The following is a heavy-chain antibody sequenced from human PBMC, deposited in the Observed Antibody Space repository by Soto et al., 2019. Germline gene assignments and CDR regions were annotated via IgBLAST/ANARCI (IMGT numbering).Heavy chain of an antibody. Sequence: PGGSLRLSCAASGFTFSDYYMTWIRQAPGKELEWVSFISGSGGTFFYADSVKGRFTVSRDNAKNSLYLQMNTLKAEDTAVYYCARVGTAATRNNWLDPWGQGTLVTVSS. V-gene: IGHV3-11*01. J-gene: IGHJ5*02. D-gene: IGHD6-25*01. CDR3: ARVGTAATRNNWLDP. CDR1: GFTFSDYY. CDR2: ISGSGGTF.